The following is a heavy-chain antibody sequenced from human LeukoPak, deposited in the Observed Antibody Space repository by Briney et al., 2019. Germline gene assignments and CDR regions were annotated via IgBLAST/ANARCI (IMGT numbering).Heavy chain of an antibody. D-gene: IGHD3-10*01. CDR2: ISAYNGNT. CDR3: ARGDEYYGSGSTISYYYMDV. V-gene: IGHV1-18*01. CDR1: GYTFTSYG. J-gene: IGHJ6*03. Sequence: GASVKVSCKASGYTFTSYGISWVRQAPGQGLEWMGWISAYNGNTNYAQKLQGRVTMTTDTSTSTAYMELRSLRSDDTAVYYCARGDEYYGSGSTISYYYMDVWGKGTTVTISS.